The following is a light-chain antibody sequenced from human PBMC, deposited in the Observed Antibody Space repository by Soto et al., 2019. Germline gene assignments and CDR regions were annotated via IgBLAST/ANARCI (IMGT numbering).Light chain of an antibody. CDR1: SGYSNYK. J-gene: IGLJ1*01. CDR3: GADHGSGCNYV. CDR2: VGTGGIVG. V-gene: IGLV9-49*01. Sequence: QPVLTQPPPASASLGASVTLTCTLSSGYSNYKVDWYQQRPGKGPRFVMRVGTGGIVGSKGDGIPDRFSVLGSGLNRYLTIKNIQEEDESDYHCGADHGSGCNYVFGTGTKLTVL.